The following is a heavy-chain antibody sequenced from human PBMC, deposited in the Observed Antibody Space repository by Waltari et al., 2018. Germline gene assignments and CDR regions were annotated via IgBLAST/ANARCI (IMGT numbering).Heavy chain of an antibody. V-gene: IGHV3-30*04. CDR2: ISYNARNT. CDR1: EFTFRSYA. CDR3: ARDYCDRTNCHGMDV. J-gene: IGHJ6*02. Sequence: QVQLVESGGGVVQPGRSLRPPCAASEFTFRSYAIHWVRQAPGKGLEWVAVISYNARNTYYVDSVKGRFTISRDNSKKMLYLQMNSLRAEDTAVYYCARDYCDRTNCHGMDVWGQGTTVTVSS. D-gene: IGHD2-2*01.